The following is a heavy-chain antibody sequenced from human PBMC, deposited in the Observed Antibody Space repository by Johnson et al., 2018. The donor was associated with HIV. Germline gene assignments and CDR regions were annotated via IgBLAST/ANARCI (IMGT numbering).Heavy chain of an antibody. V-gene: IGHV3-11*04. CDR1: GFTFSDYY. CDR3: ARRLSPDSFDI. D-gene: IGHD2/OR15-2a*01. J-gene: IGHJ3*02. CDR2: ISSSAISF. Sequence: QVQLVESGGGLVKPGGSLRLSCAASGFTFSDYYMGWIRQAPGKGLDWVSSISSSAISFYYADSVKGRFTISRDNAKNSVYLQMNNLRAEDTAVYYCARRLSPDSFDIWGQVTMVTVSS.